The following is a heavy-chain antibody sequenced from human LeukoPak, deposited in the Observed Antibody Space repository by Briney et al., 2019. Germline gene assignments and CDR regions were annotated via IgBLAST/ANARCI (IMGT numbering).Heavy chain of an antibody. D-gene: IGHD1-1*01. J-gene: IGHJ4*03. CDR2: INHRGDT. CDR1: GGSFSTYY. Sequence: PSETLSLTCAVYGGSFSTYYWSWIRQSPGKGLEWIAEINHRGDTNYNPSVKSRVTISVDTSKNQFSLKVSSLTAADTAVYYCARGATISETGYFDHWGEGTLVTVSS. V-gene: IGHV4-34*01. CDR3: ARGATISETGYFDH.